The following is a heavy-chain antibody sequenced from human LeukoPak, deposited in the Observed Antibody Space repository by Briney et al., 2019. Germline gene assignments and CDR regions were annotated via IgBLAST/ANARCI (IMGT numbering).Heavy chain of an antibody. CDR3: ARDSNFSSGYYEVWFDP. Sequence: XWVRXAPXXXXEXXGXXIPIFAPPNYAQTFQGPLTITADQSTSTAYMQLSSLRSEDTAVYYCARDSNFSSGYYEVWFDPWGQGTLVTVSS. J-gene: IGHJ5*02. V-gene: IGHV1-69*01. D-gene: IGHD3-3*01. CDR2: XIPIFAPP.